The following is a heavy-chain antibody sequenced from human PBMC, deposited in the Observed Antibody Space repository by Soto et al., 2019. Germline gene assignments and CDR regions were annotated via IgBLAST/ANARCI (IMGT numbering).Heavy chain of an antibody. CDR3: ARASRRVRGVTLYGMDV. D-gene: IGHD3-10*01. V-gene: IGHV4-30-4*01. J-gene: IGHJ6*02. CDR2: IYYSGST. CDR1: GGSISSGDYY. Sequence: SETLSLTCTVSGGSISSGDYYWSWIRQPPGKGLEWIGYIYYSGSTYYNPSLKSRVTISVDTSKNQFSLKLSSVTAADTAVYYCARASRRVRGVTLYGMDVWGQGTTVTVSS.